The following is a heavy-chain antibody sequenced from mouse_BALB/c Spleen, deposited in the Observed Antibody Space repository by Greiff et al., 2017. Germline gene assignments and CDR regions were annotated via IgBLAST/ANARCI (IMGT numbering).Heavy chain of an antibody. CDR1: GFTFSSFG. J-gene: IGHJ4*01. CDR2: ISSGSSTI. V-gene: IGHV5-17*02. CDR3: ARQGLLRPYAMDY. D-gene: IGHD1-2*01. Sequence: EVKVVESGGGLVQPGGSRKLSCAASGFTFSSFGMHWVRQAPEKGLEWVAYISSGSSTIYYADTVKGRFTISRDNPKNTLFLQMTSLRSEDTAMYYCARQGLLRPYAMDYWGQGTSVTVSS.